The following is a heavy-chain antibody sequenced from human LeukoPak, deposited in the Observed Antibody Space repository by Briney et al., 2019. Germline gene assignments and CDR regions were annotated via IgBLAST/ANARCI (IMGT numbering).Heavy chain of an antibody. V-gene: IGHV4-34*01. D-gene: IGHD3-16*01. Sequence: KPSETLSLTCAVYGGSFSGYYWSWIRQPPGKGLEWIGEINHSGSTNYNPSLKSRVTISVDTSKNQFSLKLSSVTAADTAVYYCARGSVLGVTLNEYWGQGTLVTVSS. CDR3: ARGSVLGVTLNEY. J-gene: IGHJ4*02. CDR1: GGSFSGYY. CDR2: INHSGST.